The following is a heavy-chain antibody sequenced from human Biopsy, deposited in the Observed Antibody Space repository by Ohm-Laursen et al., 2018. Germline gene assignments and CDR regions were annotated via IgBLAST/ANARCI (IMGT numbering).Heavy chain of an antibody. J-gene: IGHJ5*01. V-gene: IGHV4-31*01. CDR2: MFNSANT. CDR1: GGSISSGGSY. Sequence: SHTLSLTCTVSGGSISSGGSYWRWIRQSPGKGPEWIGYMFNSANTYYNPSLKNLITISGDTSKNQFSLKLNSVTAADTAVYYCARGDYFDSNGYFWFDPWGQGTLVTVSS. CDR3: ARGDYFDSNGYFWFDP. D-gene: IGHD3-22*01.